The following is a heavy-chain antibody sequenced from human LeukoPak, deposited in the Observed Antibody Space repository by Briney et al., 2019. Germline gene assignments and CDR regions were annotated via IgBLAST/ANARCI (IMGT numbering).Heavy chain of an antibody. J-gene: IGHJ4*02. Sequence: GGSLRLSGAASGNYWMHWVRQAPGKGLVWVSHINSDGSWTSYADSVKGRFTISKDNAKNTVYLQMNNLRAEDTAVYYCVSFYETYWGRGTLVTVSS. CDR2: INSDGSWT. CDR3: VSFYETY. V-gene: IGHV3-74*01. CDR1: GNYW. D-gene: IGHD2-2*01.